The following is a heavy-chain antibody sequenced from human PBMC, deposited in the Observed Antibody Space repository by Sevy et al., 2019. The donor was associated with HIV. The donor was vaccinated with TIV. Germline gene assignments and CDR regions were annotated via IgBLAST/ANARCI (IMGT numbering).Heavy chain of an antibody. CDR1: EFTFSDYA. Sequence: GGSLRLSCTASEFTFSDYAMHWVRQTPGKGLEWVAIVSDDGIKDDYADSVKGRFAISRDNSRNTLYLQMNSLTPDDTEVYFCVKEATAHRKIRFCFGDNCLYNWFDIWGQGVLVTVSS. V-gene: IGHV3-30*09. CDR3: VKEATAHRKIRFCFGDNCLYNWFDI. J-gene: IGHJ5*02. D-gene: IGHD1-1*01. CDR2: VSDDGIKD.